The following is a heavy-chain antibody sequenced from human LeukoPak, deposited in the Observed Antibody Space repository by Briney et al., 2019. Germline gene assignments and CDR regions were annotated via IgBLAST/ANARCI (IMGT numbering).Heavy chain of an antibody. Sequence: SETLSLTCAVYGGSFSDYYWSWIRQPPGRGPEWLGQINHSGASALNASLKSRVTISVDASKNQFSLKLSSVTAADTAVYYCASLDTAMDPPVGYWGQGTLVTVSS. CDR3: ASLDTAMDPPVGY. V-gene: IGHV4-34*01. CDR1: GGSFSDYY. CDR2: INHSGAS. D-gene: IGHD5-18*01. J-gene: IGHJ4*02.